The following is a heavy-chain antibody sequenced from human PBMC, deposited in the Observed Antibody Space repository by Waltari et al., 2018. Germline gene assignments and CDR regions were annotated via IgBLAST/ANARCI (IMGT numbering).Heavy chain of an antibody. CDR3: ARAVVPWWYFDL. CDR2: ISSSSSYI. CDR1: GFTFSSYS. Sequence: EVQLVESGGGLVKPGGSLRLSCAASGFTFSSYSMNWVRQAPGKGLEWVSSISSSSSYIYYADSVKGRFTISRDNAKNSLYLQMNSLRAEDTAVYYCARAVVPWWYFDLWGRGTLVTVSS. V-gene: IGHV3-21*01. D-gene: IGHD3-10*01. J-gene: IGHJ2*01.